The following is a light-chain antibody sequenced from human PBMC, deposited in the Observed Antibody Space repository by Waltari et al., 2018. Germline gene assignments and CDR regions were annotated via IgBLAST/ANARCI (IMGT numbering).Light chain of an antibody. V-gene: IGLV1-40*01. CDR1: SSNIAASHD. CDR3: QSFDSRLSGGVV. Sequence: QSVLTQPPPLYGATGPRVTISCTGCSSNIAASHDVQWYQVFPGTAPKLLNYGNNNRPSGVPDRFSGSKSDTSASLAIGGLQAEDEADYYCQSFDSRLSGGVVFGGGTKVTVL. J-gene: IGLJ3*02. CDR2: GNN.